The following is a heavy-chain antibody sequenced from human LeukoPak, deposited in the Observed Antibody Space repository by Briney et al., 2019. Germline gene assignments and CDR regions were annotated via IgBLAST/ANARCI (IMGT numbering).Heavy chain of an antibody. Sequence: ASVKVSCKASVYTSTGYYMHWVRQAPGQGLEWMGWINPISGGTNYAQKFQGRVTMTRDTSISTAYMELSGLRSDDTAVYYCANYFPGDQVYYWGQVTLVTVSS. CDR3: ANYFPGDQVYY. D-gene: IGHD4-17*01. V-gene: IGHV1-2*02. J-gene: IGHJ4*02. CDR2: INPISGGT. CDR1: VYTSTGYY.